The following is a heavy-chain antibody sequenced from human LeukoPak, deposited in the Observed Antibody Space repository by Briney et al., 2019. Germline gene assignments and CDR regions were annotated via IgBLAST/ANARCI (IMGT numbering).Heavy chain of an antibody. CDR3: ARAAGPSYGEHLPYYFDF. J-gene: IGHJ4*02. Sequence: ASVKVSCKASHSNSAITWVRQAPGQGLAWVGWISPYNGNTSYAQKFQSRVTMTTDTSTNTAYMEMRSLRSDDTAVYYCARAAGPSYGEHLPYYFDFWGQGTLVTVSS. CDR2: ISPYNGNT. CDR1: HSNSA. V-gene: IGHV1-18*01. D-gene: IGHD5-18*01.